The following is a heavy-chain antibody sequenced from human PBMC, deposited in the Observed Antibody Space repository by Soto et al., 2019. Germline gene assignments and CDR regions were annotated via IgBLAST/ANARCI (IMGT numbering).Heavy chain of an antibody. CDR3: ARGTKYYYQGMDV. CDR2: IYDSGST. CDR1: GDSINNYY. J-gene: IGHJ6*02. Sequence: SETLSLTCTVSGDSINNYYWTWIRQPPGKGLEWIGYIYDSGSTSYNPSLKSRLTISVDTSKNQFSLKLKSVTAADTAVYYCARGTKYYYQGMDVWGQGTTVTVS. V-gene: IGHV4-59*01.